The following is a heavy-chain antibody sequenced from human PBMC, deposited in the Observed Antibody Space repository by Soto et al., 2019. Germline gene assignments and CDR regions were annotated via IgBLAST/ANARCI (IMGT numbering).Heavy chain of an antibody. CDR3: ARGTKYYYQGMDV. CDR2: IYDSGST. CDR1: GDSINNYY. J-gene: IGHJ6*02. Sequence: SETLSLTCTVSGDSINNYYWTWIRQPPGKGLEWIGYIYDSGSTSYNPSLKSRLTISVDTSKNQFSLKLKSVTAADTAVYYCARGTKYYYQGMDVWGQGTTVTVS. V-gene: IGHV4-59*01.